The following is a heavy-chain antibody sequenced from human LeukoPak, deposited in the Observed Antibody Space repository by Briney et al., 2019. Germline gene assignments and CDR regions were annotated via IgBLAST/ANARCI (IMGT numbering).Heavy chain of an antibody. D-gene: IGHD4-17*01. Sequence: SETLSLTCTVSGGSISSYYWSWIRQPPGKGLEWIGYIYYSGSTNYNPSLKSRVTISVDTSKNQFSLKLSSVTAADTAVYYCARHPRTAWGDYVPDAFDIWGQGTMVTVSS. CDR3: ARHPRTAWGDYVPDAFDI. V-gene: IGHV4-59*08. J-gene: IGHJ3*02. CDR2: IYYSGST. CDR1: GGSISSYY.